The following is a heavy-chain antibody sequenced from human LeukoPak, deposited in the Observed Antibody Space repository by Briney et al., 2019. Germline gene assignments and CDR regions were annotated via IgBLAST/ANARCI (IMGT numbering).Heavy chain of an antibody. CDR2: LYTSGST. J-gene: IGHJ4*02. CDR3: VSDYFDRTGYYGFIY. Sequence: SETLSLTCTVSGGSITDYHWIWIRQPAGKGLEWIGRLYTSGSTNYNPSLESRVSMSVDTSKKQFSLRLSSVTAAGTAIYYCVSDYFDRTGYYGFIYWGQGSLVTISS. D-gene: IGHD3-22*01. CDR1: GGSITDYH. V-gene: IGHV4-4*07.